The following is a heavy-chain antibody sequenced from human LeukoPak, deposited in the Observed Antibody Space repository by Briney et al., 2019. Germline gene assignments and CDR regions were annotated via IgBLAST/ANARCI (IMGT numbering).Heavy chain of an antibody. J-gene: IGHJ3*02. Sequence: GGSLRLSCAASGFTFSSYGMHWVRQAPGKGLEWVAFIRYDGSNKYYADSVKGRFTISRDNSKNTLYLQMNSLRAEDTAVYYGVAGTAGAFDTWGQGTMVTVSS. D-gene: IGHD6-19*01. CDR3: VAGTAGAFDT. CDR2: IRYDGSNK. V-gene: IGHV3-30*02. CDR1: GFTFSSYG.